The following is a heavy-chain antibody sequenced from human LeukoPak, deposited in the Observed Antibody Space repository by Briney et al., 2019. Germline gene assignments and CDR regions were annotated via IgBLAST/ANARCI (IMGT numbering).Heavy chain of an antibody. CDR1: GFTFSSYS. V-gene: IGHV3-21*01. J-gene: IGHJ4*02. CDR3: ARAPYSSSWYADY. D-gene: IGHD6-13*01. CDR2: ISSSSSYI. Sequence: GGSLRLYCAASGFTFSSYSMNWVRQAPGKGLEWVSSISSSSSYIYYADSVKGRFTISRDNAKNSLYLQMNSLRAEDTAVYYCARAPYSSSWYADYWGQGTLVTVSS.